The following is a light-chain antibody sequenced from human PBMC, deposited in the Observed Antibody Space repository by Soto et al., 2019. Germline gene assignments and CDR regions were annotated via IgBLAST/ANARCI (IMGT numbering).Light chain of an antibody. CDR1: QSVSSSY. Sequence: EIVLTQSPGTLSLSPGERATLSCRASQSVSSSYLAWYQQKPGQAPRLLIFDASNRATGIPDRFSGSGSGTDFTLTISRLEPEDFVVYYCQQYGSSPRTFGQGTKLEIK. CDR2: DAS. V-gene: IGKV3-20*01. CDR3: QQYGSSPRT. J-gene: IGKJ2*01.